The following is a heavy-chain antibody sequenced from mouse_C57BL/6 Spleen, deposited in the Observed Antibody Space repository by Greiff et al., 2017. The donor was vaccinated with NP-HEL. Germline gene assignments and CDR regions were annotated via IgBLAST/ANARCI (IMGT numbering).Heavy chain of an antibody. CDR3: ASGGRAWFAY. J-gene: IGHJ3*01. V-gene: IGHV3-8*01. CDR2: ISYSGST. CDR1: GYSIPSDY. D-gene: IGHD6-1*01. Sequence: VQLKESGPGPAKPSQTLSLTCSVTGYSIPSDYWKWIRKFPGNKLEYMGYISYSGSTYYNPSLKSRISITGDTSKNQHYLQLKSETTEVTASSNCASGGRAWFAYWGQGTLVTVSA.